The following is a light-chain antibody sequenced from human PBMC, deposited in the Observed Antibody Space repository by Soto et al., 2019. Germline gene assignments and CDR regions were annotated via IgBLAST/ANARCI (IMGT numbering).Light chain of an antibody. V-gene: IGLV2-8*01. Sequence: QSALTQPPSASGSPGQSVTISCTGTSSDVGGYNYVSWYQQHPGKAPKLMIYEVSKRPSGVPDRFSGSKSGNTASLTVSGLQAEDEADYYCQSYDSSLSGYVCGDGTKLTVL. CDR3: QSYDSSLSGYV. CDR2: EVS. J-gene: IGLJ1*01. CDR1: SSDVGGYNY.